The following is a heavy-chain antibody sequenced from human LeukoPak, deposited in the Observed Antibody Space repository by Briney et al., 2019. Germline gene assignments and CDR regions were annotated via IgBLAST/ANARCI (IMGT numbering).Heavy chain of an antibody. CDR1: GYSFTTYW. CDR3: ARLLEGVPGTWGY. V-gene: IGHV5-51*01. Sequence: GASLKISCKGSGYSFTTYWIAWVRPMPGKGLEWMGMIYPGDSDTTYSPSFQGQVTISVDKSISTAYLQWSSLKASDTAMYYCARLLEGVPGTWGYWGQGTLVTVS. J-gene: IGHJ4*02. CDR2: IYPGDSDT. D-gene: IGHD6-19*01.